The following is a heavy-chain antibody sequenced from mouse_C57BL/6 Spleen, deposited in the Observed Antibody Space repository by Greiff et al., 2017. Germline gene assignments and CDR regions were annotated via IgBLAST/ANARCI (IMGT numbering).Heavy chain of an antibody. CDR2: IYPGNSDT. CDR3: TRDLTGTGAMDY. V-gene: IGHV1-5*01. Sequence: EVQLQQSGTVLARPGASVKMSCKTSGYTFTSYWMHWVKQRPGQGLEWIGAIYPGNSDTSYNQKFKGKAKLTAVTSASTAYMELSSLTNEDSAVYYCTRDLTGTGAMDYWGQGTSVTVSS. CDR1: GYTFTSYW. J-gene: IGHJ4*01. D-gene: IGHD4-1*01.